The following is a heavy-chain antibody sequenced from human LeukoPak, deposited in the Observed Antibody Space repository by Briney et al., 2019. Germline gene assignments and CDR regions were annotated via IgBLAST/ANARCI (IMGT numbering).Heavy chain of an antibody. CDR2: ISGSGGHT. D-gene: IGHD2-8*01. CDR1: GITFSSYA. Sequence: GGSLRPSCAASGITFSSYAMSWVRQAPGKGLEWVSGISGSGGHTYYADSVKGRFTISRDNSKNTLYLQMNSLRAEDTALYYCAKVYGDSAWYVDSWGQGTLVTVSS. CDR3: AKVYGDSAWYVDS. V-gene: IGHV3-23*01. J-gene: IGHJ4*02.